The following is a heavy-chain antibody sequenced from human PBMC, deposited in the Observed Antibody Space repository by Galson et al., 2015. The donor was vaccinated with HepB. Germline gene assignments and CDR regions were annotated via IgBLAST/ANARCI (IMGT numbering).Heavy chain of an antibody. CDR3: ARGLGYCSSTSCRNWFDP. CDR2: IIPIFGTA. D-gene: IGHD2-2*01. Sequence: SVKVSSKASGGTFSSYAISWVRQAPGQGLEWMGGIIPIFGTANYAQKFQGRVTITADESTSTAYMELSSLRSEDTAVYYCARGLGYCSSTSCRNWFDPWGQGTLVTVSS. CDR1: GGTFSSYA. V-gene: IGHV1-69*13. J-gene: IGHJ5*02.